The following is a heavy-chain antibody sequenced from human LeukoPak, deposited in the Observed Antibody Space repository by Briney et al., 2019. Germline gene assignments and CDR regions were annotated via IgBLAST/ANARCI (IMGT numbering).Heavy chain of an antibody. Sequence: GRSPRLSCAASGFTFSSYSMHWIRQAPGKGLEWLTLISYHGSNQEYTDSVKGRFTISRGNSKNTLFLQMNSLKTEDTAVYFCARSPERLGQGYLDSWGQGTLVTVSS. CDR2: ISYHGSNQ. V-gene: IGHV3-30*04. J-gene: IGHJ4*02. D-gene: IGHD3/OR15-3a*01. CDR1: GFTFSSYS. CDR3: ARSPERLGQGYLDS.